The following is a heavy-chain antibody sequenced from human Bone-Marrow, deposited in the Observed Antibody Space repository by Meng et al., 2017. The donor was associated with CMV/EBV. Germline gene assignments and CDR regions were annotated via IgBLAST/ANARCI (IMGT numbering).Heavy chain of an antibody. V-gene: IGHV4-39*01. Sequence: SETLSLTCTVSGGSINSSSYYWGWIRQPPGKGLEWIGSIYYSGSTYYNPSLKSRVTISVDMSKNQFSLKLSSVTAADTAVYYCARGGWGTYDFWGGYPIRDYGMDVWGQGTTVTVSS. CDR3: ARGGWGTYDFWGGYPIRDYGMDV. D-gene: IGHD3-3*01. CDR1: GGSINSSSYY. J-gene: IGHJ6*02. CDR2: IYYSGST.